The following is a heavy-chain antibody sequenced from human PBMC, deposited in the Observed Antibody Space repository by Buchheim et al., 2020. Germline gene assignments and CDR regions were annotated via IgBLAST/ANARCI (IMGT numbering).Heavy chain of an antibody. V-gene: IGHV1-2*04. D-gene: IGHD6-19*01. CDR1: GYTFTGYY. CDR2: INPNSGGT. J-gene: IGHJ6*02. Sequence: QVQLVQSGAEVKKPGASVKVSCKASGYTFTGYYMHWVRQAPGQGLEWMGWINPNSGGTNYAQKFQGWVTMTRDKSISTAYMELSRLRSDDTAVYYCARGSGVAVAGIHYYYYGMDVWGQGTT. CDR3: ARGSGVAVAGIHYYYYGMDV.